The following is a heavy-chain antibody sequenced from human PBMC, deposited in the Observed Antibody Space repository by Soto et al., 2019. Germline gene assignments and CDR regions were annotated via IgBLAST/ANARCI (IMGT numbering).Heavy chain of an antibody. Sequence: QVQLVQSGAEVKKPGASVKVSCKTSGYAFTSYFMHWVRQAPGQGLEWMGIINPSDGSTTYAQKFQGRVTMTRDTSTSTVYMELSSLRSEDTAVYYCARGYSNLRYYYDSSDLIPGRSYFDYWGQGTLVTVSP. CDR3: ARGYSNLRYYYDSSDLIPGRSYFDY. CDR2: INPSDGST. J-gene: IGHJ4*02. V-gene: IGHV1-46*01. D-gene: IGHD3-22*01. CDR1: GYAFTSYF.